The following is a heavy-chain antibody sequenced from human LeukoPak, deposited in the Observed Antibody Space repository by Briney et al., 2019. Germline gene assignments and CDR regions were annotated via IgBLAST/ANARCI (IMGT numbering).Heavy chain of an antibody. CDR1: GFTFSSYA. D-gene: IGHD1-26*01. V-gene: IGHV3-23*01. J-gene: IGHJ4*02. Sequence: GGSLRLSCAASGFTFSSYAMNWVRQAPGKGLEWVSFISGSGDTTYYADSVKGRFTISRDKSKNTLCLQMNSLRAEDTAVYYCAKSRGESRGASNYWGQGTLVTVSS. CDR2: ISGSGDTT. CDR3: AKSRGESRGASNY.